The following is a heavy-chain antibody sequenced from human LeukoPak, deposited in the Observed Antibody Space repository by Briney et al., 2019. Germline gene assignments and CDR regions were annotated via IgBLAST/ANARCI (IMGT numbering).Heavy chain of an antibody. CDR1: GFTFSSYG. J-gene: IGHJ3*02. CDR3: AKNHDILTGYYRDACDI. CDR2: IRYDGSNK. D-gene: IGHD3-9*01. V-gene: IGHV3-30*02. Sequence: GGSLRLPCAASGFTFSSYGMHWVRQAPGKGLEWVAFIRYDGSNKYYADSVKGRFTISRDNSKNTLYPQMNSLRTEDTAVYYCAKNHDILTGYYRDACDIWGQGTMVTVSS.